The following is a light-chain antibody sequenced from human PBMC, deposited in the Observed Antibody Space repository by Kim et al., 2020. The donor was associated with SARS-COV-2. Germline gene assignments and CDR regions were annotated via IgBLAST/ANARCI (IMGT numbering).Light chain of an antibody. CDR1: SSDVVSYNL. J-gene: IGLJ3*02. CDR3: CSYAGSSTLV. CDR2: EVS. V-gene: IGLV2-23*02. Sequence: GQSITSSCTGTSSDVVSYNLVSWYQQHPGKAPKLMIYEVSKRPSGVSNRFSGSKSGNTASLTISGLQAEDEADYYCCSYAGSSTLVFGGGTQLTVL.